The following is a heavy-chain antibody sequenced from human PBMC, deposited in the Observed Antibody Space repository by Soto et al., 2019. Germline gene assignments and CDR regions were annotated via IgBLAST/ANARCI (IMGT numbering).Heavy chain of an antibody. V-gene: IGHV3-9*01. Sequence: EVQLVESGGGLVQPGRSLRLSCAASGFTFDDYAMHWVRQAPGKGLEWVSGINWNSGNIGYADSVKGRFTISRDNAKNSLYLQMNSLRAEDTALYYCAKSSGGACCSYYMDVWGKGTTLTVSS. D-gene: IGHD2-21*02. J-gene: IGHJ6*03. CDR3: AKSSGGACCSYYMDV. CDR2: INWNSGNI. CDR1: GFTFDDYA.